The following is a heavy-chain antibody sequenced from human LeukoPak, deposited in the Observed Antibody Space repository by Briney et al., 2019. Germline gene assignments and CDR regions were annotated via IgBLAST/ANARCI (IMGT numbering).Heavy chain of an antibody. V-gene: IGHV3-23*01. D-gene: IGHD1-26*01. Sequence: PGGSLRLSCAASGFTFSNYAMSWVRQAPGKGLEWVSVISGSGGSTYYADSVEGRFTVSRDNSKNTLYLQMNSLRAEDTAVYYCASGRVGATYNAFDIWGQGTMVTVSS. CDR3: ASGRVGATYNAFDI. CDR1: GFTFSNYA. CDR2: ISGSGGST. J-gene: IGHJ3*02.